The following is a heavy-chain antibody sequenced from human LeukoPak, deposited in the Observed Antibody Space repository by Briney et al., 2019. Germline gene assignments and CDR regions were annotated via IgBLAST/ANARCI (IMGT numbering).Heavy chain of an antibody. V-gene: IGHV3-7*01. CDR2: IKEDESDE. CDR1: GFTFSSYW. CDR3: ARWRGRQSEFDY. D-gene: IGHD1-1*01. J-gene: IGHJ4*02. Sequence: GGSLRLSCEASGFTFSSYWMSWVRQAPGKGLEWVAHIKEDESDEYYVDSVRGRFTASRDNAKNSVNLQMNSLRVEDTAVYYCARWRGRQSEFDYWGQGTLVTVSS.